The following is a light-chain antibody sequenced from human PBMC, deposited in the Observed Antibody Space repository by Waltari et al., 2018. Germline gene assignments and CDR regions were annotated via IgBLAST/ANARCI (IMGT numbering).Light chain of an antibody. CDR2: EVS. Sequence: QSALTQPPSASVSPGESVTISCTETSSDVGGFDYVPCYQQHPGKVPRLMIYEVSKRPSGVPDRFSGSKSGNTASLTVSGLQVEDEADYYCSSFAGSSQMLFGGGTKLTVL. CDR3: SSFAGSSQML. J-gene: IGLJ2*01. CDR1: SSDVGGFDY. V-gene: IGLV2-8*01.